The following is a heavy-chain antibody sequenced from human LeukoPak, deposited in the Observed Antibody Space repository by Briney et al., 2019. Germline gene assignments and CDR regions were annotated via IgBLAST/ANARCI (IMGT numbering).Heavy chain of an antibody. CDR2: INPNTGDT. J-gene: IGHJ5*02. V-gene: IGHV1-2*02. CDR1: GYTFTGYY. D-gene: IGHD5-12*01. Sequence: ASVKVSCKASGYTFTGYYMHWVRQAPGQGLEWMGWINPNTGDTTYAQKFQGRVTMTRDTSISRAYMELSRLRSDDTAVYYCARRALFGDSGYDYNWFDPWGRGTLVTVSS. CDR3: ARRALFGDSGYDYNWFDP.